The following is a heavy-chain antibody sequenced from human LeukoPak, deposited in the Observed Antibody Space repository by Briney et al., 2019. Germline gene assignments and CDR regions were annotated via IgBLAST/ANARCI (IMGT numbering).Heavy chain of an antibody. Sequence: SVTDSCKGSGCTFSSYVISWVGQAAGRGREWMGGIIHIFGTASDAQKFQGRATLTADESTSTAYMDLSGLRSEDTAVYYCARHRGDGYTTMPYFDYWGQGTLVTVSS. V-gene: IGHV1-69*13. D-gene: IGHD5-24*01. CDR2: IIHIFGTA. CDR1: GCTFSSYV. CDR3: ARHRGDGYTTMPYFDY. J-gene: IGHJ4*02.